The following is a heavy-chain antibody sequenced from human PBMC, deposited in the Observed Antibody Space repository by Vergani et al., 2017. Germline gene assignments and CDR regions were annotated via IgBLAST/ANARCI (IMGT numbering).Heavy chain of an antibody. CDR3: ARASYCSRTSCYTGGFDY. V-gene: IGHV4-30-4*01. D-gene: IGHD2-2*02. J-gene: IGHJ4*02. CDR1: GGSISSGDYY. CDR2: IYYSGST. Sequence: QVQLQESGPGLVKPPQTLSLTCTVSGGSISSGDYYWSWIRQPPGKGLEWIGYIYYSGSTYYNPSLKSRVTISVDTSKNQFSLKLSSVTAADTAVYYWARASYCSRTSCYTGGFDYWGQGTLVTVSS.